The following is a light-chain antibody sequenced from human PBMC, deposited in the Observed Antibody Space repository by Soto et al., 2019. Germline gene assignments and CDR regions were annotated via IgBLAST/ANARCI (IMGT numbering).Light chain of an antibody. Sequence: AIRMTQSPSSFSASTGDRGTITCRASQGISSYLAWYQQKPGKAPKLLIYAASTLQSGVPSRFSGSGSGTDFTLTISCLQAEDFANYYCQQYYSYPRTFGQGTKVEIK. J-gene: IGKJ1*01. V-gene: IGKV1-8*01. CDR1: QGISSY. CDR2: AAS. CDR3: QQYYSYPRT.